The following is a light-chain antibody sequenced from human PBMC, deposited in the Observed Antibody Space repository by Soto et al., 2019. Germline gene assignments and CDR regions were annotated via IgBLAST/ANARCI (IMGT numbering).Light chain of an antibody. Sequence: IVITQSPATLSMFPGERATLSCRASQSVSSDLGWYQQKPGQAPRLLIHGAFIRAAGVPARFSGSGSGTEFTLTISSLQSEDSAVYYCQQYNDWPLTFGGGTKVDIK. CDR2: GAF. CDR3: QQYNDWPLT. V-gene: IGKV3-15*01. CDR1: QSVSSD. J-gene: IGKJ4*01.